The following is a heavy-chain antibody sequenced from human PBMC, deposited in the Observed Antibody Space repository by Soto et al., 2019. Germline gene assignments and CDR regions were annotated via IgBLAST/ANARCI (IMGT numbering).Heavy chain of an antibody. J-gene: IGHJ6*02. D-gene: IGHD6-6*01. V-gene: IGHV1-69*13. CDR1: GGTFSSYA. CDR2: IIPIFGTA. Sequence: GASVKVSCKSSGGTFSSYAISWVRQAPGQGLEWMGGIIPIFGTANYAQKFQGRVTITADESTSIAYMELSSLRSEDTAVYYCARGIAARPRNYYYYCMDVWGQGTTVTVSS. CDR3: ARGIAARPRNYYYYCMDV.